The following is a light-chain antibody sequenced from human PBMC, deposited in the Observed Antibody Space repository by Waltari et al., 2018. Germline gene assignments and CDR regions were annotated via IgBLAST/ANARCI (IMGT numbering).Light chain of an antibody. CDR1: QGIRSS. Sequence: DIQLTQSPSFLSASVGNRGPITCRASQGIRSSLTWYQLKPGKAPMLLIYAASTLQAGVPSRFSASGSGTDFTLTISSLQPEDFAIYYCQQFDIYPITFGGGTKVEIK. CDR3: QQFDIYPIT. V-gene: IGKV1-9*01. J-gene: IGKJ4*01. CDR2: AAS.